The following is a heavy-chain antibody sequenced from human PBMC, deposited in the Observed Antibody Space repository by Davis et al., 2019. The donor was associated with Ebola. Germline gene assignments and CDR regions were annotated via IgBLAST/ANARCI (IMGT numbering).Heavy chain of an antibody. CDR3: TRGPWCSGGSCHTHEGYYFEY. Sequence: ASVKVSCKASGYTFTSYGISWVRQAPGQGLEWMGWIRVYNGNTNYAQRLQGRVTITSDTSISTAYMELSSLTSDDTAIYYCTRGPWCSGGSCHTHEGYYFEYWGQGTPVTVSS. V-gene: IGHV1-18*01. J-gene: IGHJ4*02. CDR2: IRVYNGNT. D-gene: IGHD2-15*01. CDR1: GYTFTSYG.